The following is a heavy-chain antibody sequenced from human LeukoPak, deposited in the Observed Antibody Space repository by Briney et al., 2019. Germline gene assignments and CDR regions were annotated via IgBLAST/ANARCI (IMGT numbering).Heavy chain of an antibody. CDR1: GYTLTELS. J-gene: IGHJ4*02. D-gene: IGHD3-22*01. CDR2: FDPEDGET. CDR3: ATARWNYDCSGYYY. Sequence: ASVKVSCKVSGYTLTELSMHWVRQAPGKGLEWMGGFDPEDGETIYAQKFQGRVTMTEDTSTDTAYMELSSLRSEDTAVYYCATARWNYDCSGYYYWGQGTLVTVSS. V-gene: IGHV1-24*01.